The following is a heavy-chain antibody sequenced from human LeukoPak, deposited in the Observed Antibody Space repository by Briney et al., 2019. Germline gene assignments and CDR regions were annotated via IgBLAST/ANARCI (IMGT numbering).Heavy chain of an antibody. CDR1: GGSFSGYY. CDR2: INHSGST. Sequence: SETLSLTCAVYGGSFSGYYWSWIRQPPGKGLEWIGEINHSGSTNYNPSLKSRVTISVDTSKNQFSLKLSSVTAADTAVYYCAGLRSTYSSSWYWQDYYYYMDVWGKGTTVTISS. J-gene: IGHJ6*03. CDR3: AGLRSTYSSSWYWQDYYYYMDV. V-gene: IGHV4-34*01. D-gene: IGHD6-13*01.